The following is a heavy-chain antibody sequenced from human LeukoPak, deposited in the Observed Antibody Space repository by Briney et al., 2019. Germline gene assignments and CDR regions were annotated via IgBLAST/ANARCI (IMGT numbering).Heavy chain of an antibody. J-gene: IGHJ4*02. CDR2: ISSSGSTI. CDR3: ARFMDRNFYYDVSSPFDY. D-gene: IGHD3-22*01. Sequence: LSGGSLRLSCAASGFTFSSYEMNWVRQAPGKGLEWVSYISSSGSTIYYADSVKGRFTISRDNAKNSLYLQMNSLRAEDTAVYYCARFMDRNFYYDVSSPFDYWGQGTLVTVSS. V-gene: IGHV3-48*03. CDR1: GFTFSSYE.